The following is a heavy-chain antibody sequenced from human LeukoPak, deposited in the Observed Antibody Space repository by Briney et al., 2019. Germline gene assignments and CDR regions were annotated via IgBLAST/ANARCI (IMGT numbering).Heavy chain of an antibody. CDR1: GFTFSSYT. D-gene: IGHD3-22*01. J-gene: IGHJ4*02. CDR2: ISSSSSYI. Sequence: GGSLRLSCAASGFTFSSYTMNWVRQAPGKGLEWVSSISSSSSYIYYADSVKGRFTISRDNAKNSLYLQMNSLRAEDTAVYYCARVGFYYDSSGYYLDYWGQGTLVTVSS. V-gene: IGHV3-21*01. CDR3: ARVGFYYDSSGYYLDY.